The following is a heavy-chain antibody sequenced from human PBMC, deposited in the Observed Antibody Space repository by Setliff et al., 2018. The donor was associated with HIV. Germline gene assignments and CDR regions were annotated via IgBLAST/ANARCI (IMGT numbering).Heavy chain of an antibody. CDR1: GGSITSGNYF. J-gene: IGHJ4*02. CDR3: ARDSYYGSGSYYNGLGY. V-gene: IGHV4-61*09. D-gene: IGHD3-10*01. CDR2: MYTDGST. Sequence: PSETLSLTCTVSGGSITSGNYFWSWIRQPAGKGLEWIGHMYTDGSTNYNPSFKSRVTISADTSKNQFSLKLSSVTAADTAVYYCARDSYYGSGSYYNGLGYWGQGTLVTVSS.